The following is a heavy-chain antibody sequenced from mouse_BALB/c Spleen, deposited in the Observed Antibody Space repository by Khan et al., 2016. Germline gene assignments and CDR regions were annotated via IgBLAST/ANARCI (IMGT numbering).Heavy chain of an antibody. Sequence: EVQLQESGPNLVKPSQTLSLTCSVTGDSITSGYWNWCRQFSAGKLQDMVYINHSSSTYYNPSLLRRLSITRDTSTNKYYLQLNAVTTEDTATYYCARYDGYYFDYWGQGTTLTVSS. V-gene: IGHV3-8*02. D-gene: IGHD2-3*01. J-gene: IGHJ2*01. CDR3: ARYDGYYFDY. CDR2: INHSSST. CDR1: GDSITSGY.